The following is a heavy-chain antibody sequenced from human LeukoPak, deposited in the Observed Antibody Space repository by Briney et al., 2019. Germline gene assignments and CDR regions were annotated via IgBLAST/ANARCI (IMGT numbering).Heavy chain of an antibody. CDR3: ARDIVVPAASGRYFDY. V-gene: IGHV3-74*01. Sequence: GGSLRLSCAVSGLTFSNYWMHWVRQAPGKGLVWVSRISNDGTSTSYADSVKGRFTISRDNAKNTLYLQMNSLRPEDTAVYYCARDIVVPAASGRYFDYWGQGTLITVSS. CDR2: ISNDGTST. CDR1: GLTFSNYW. J-gene: IGHJ4*02. D-gene: IGHD2-2*01.